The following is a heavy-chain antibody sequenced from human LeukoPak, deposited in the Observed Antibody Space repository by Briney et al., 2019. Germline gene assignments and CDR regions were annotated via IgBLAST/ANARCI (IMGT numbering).Heavy chain of an antibody. J-gene: IGHJ4*02. D-gene: IGHD6-13*01. V-gene: IGHV1-69*04. CDR2: IIPILGIA. CDR1: GGTFSSYA. CDR3: ARAVIPVAVKPAFDY. Sequence: ASVKVSCKASGGTFSSYAISWVRQAPGQGLEWMGRIIPILGIANYAQKFQGRVTITADKFTSTAYMELSSLRSEDTAVYYCARAVIPVAVKPAFDYWGQGTLVTVSS.